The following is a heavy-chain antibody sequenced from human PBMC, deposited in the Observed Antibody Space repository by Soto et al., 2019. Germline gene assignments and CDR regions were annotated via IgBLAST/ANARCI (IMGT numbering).Heavy chain of an antibody. D-gene: IGHD5-12*01. CDR2: INPNSGVT. V-gene: IGHV1-2*04. CDR3: ARESGGATATLDYYYFYMDV. J-gene: IGHJ6*03. CDR1: GDTFNDYY. Sequence: QVQLVQSGAEVNKPGASVTVSCRSSGDTFNDYYIHWVRQAPGQGLEWMGWINPNSGVTKYAQKFQGWFSMTRDTSIRTVYMQLSRLRSDDTAVYYCARESGGATATLDYYYFYMDVWGTGTTVTVSS.